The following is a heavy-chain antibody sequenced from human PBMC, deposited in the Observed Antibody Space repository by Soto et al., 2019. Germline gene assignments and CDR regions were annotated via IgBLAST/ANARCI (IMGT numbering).Heavy chain of an antibody. CDR3: ARHRYCSGATCYHLDNWFDP. J-gene: IGHJ5*02. CDR1: GGSFSGYY. D-gene: IGHD2-15*01. V-gene: IGHV4-34*01. Sequence: PSETLSLTCAVYGGSFSGYYWSWIRQPPGKGLEWIGEINHSGSTNYNPSLQSRVTISVDTSKNQFSLNLNSVTAADTAVYYCARHRYCSGATCYHLDNWFDPWGQGTLVTVSS. CDR2: INHSGST.